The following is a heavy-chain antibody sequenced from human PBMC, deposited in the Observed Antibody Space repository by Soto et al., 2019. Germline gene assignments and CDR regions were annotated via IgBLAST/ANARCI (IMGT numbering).Heavy chain of an antibody. CDR2: ISSSSSYI. Sequence: EVQLVESGGGLVKPGGALTLSCAASGFTFISYSMIWVRRAQGKGLEWVSSISSSSSYIYYADSVKGRFTNSRDNAKNSLYLQMNSLRAEDTAVYYRARDYDFWSGYFYGMDVWGQGTTVTVSS. CDR1: GFTFISYS. CDR3: ARDYDFWSGYFYGMDV. J-gene: IGHJ6*02. V-gene: IGHV3-21*01. D-gene: IGHD3-3*01.